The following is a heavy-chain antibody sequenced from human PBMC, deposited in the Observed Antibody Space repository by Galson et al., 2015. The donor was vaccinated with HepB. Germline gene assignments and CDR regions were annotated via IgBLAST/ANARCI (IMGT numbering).Heavy chain of an antibody. CDR3: ARACGSTSDSRVYYWDAFDI. CDR2: INPSNGDT. J-gene: IGHJ3*02. CDR1: GYTFTNYY. D-gene: IGHD3-22*01. V-gene: IGHV1-46*01. Sequence: SVKVSCKTSGYTFTNYYMHWVRQAPGKGLEWMGIINPSNGDTAYAQKFQGRVTMTRDTSTSTVYTEVSSLRSEDTAVYYCARACGSTSDSRVYYWDAFDIWGQGTMVTVSS.